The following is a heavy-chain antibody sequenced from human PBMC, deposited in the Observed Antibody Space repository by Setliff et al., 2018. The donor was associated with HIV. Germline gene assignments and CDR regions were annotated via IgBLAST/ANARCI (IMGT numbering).Heavy chain of an antibody. V-gene: IGHV1-69*05. CDR1: GGTFSSYA. D-gene: IGHD7-27*01. Sequence: GASVKVSCKASGGTFSSYAISWVRQAPGQGLEWMGGIIPIFGTANYAQKFQGRVTITRDTSATTAYMGLSSLRSEDTAVYYCARDTRWGDWYFDLWGRGTLVTVSS. CDR2: IIPIFGTA. J-gene: IGHJ2*01. CDR3: ARDTRWGDWYFDL.